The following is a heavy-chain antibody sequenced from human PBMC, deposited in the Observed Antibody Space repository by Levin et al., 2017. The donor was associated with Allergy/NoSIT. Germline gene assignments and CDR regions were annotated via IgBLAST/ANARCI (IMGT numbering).Heavy chain of an antibody. CDR3: ARSGGDLYWYFDL. Sequence: GGSLRLSCAASGFTVSANYMSWVRQAPGKGLEWVSVIYRDGDARYADSVKGRFTISRANSKNTLYLQMNSLRAEDTAVYYCARSGGDLYWYFDLWGRGTLVTVSS. CDR2: IYRDGDA. V-gene: IGHV3-53*01. D-gene: IGHD2-21*02. J-gene: IGHJ2*01. CDR1: GFTVSANY.